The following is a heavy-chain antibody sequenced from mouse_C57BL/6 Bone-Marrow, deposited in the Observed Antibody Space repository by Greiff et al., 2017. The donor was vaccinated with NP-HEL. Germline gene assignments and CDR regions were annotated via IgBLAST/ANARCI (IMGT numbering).Heavy chain of an antibody. V-gene: IGHV5-17*01. D-gene: IGHD1-1*01. CDR3: ATYYYGSSHWYFDV. CDR2: ISSGSSTI. Sequence: EVKLLESGGGLVKPGGSLKLSCAASGFTFSDYGMHWVRQAPEKGLEWVAYISSGSSTIYYADTVKGRFTISRDNAKNTLFLQMTSLRSGDTAMYYCATYYYGSSHWYFDVWGTGTTVTVSS. CDR1: GFTFSDYG. J-gene: IGHJ1*03.